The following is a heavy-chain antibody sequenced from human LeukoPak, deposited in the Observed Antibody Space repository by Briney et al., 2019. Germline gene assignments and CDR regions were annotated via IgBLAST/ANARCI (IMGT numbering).Heavy chain of an antibody. CDR1: GFTFSSYG. V-gene: IGHV3-30*18. Sequence: GGSLRLSCAASGFTFSSYGMHWARQAPGKGLEWVAFISYDGSNKYYADSVKGRFTISRDNSKNTLYLQMNSLRAEDTAVYYCAKSPRVRYFDWSYFDYWGQGTLVTVSS. D-gene: IGHD3-9*01. J-gene: IGHJ4*02. CDR3: AKSPRVRYFDWSYFDY. CDR2: ISYDGSNK.